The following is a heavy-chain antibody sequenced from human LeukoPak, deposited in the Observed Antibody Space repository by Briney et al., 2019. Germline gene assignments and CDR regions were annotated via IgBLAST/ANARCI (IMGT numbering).Heavy chain of an antibody. J-gene: IGHJ4*02. CDR1: GGSISSYY. V-gene: IGHV4-59*01. CDR3: ARDFRDDYGDYVVDY. CDR2: IYYSGST. D-gene: IGHD4-17*01. Sequence: SETLSLTCTVSGGSISSYYWSWIRQPPGKGLEWVGYIYYSGSTNYNPSLKSRVTISVDTSKNQFSLKLSSVTAADTAVYYCARDFRDDYGDYVVDYWGQGTLVTVSS.